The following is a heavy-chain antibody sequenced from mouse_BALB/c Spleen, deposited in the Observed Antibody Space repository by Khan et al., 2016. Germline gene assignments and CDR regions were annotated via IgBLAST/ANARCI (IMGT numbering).Heavy chain of an antibody. V-gene: IGHV1-87*01. Sequence: VQLQESGAELARPGASVRLSCKASGYTSANYWMQWVKQRPGQGLEWIGSIYPGDGDTRYSQKFKDKATLTADKSSSSAYMHLRSVASEDSAVYYCADALFVYWGQGTLVPVSA. CDR2: IYPGDGDT. CDR1: GYTSANYW. CDR3: ADALFVY. J-gene: IGHJ3*01.